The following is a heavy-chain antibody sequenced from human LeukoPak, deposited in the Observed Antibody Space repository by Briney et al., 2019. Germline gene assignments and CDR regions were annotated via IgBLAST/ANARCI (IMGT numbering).Heavy chain of an antibody. J-gene: IGHJ3*02. CDR2: ISAYNGNT. Sequence: GSSVKVSCKASGYTFTGYYVHWVRQAPGQGLEGMGGISAYNGNTNYAQNLQGRVTMTTDTSSTTAYMEARSLRSDDTAVYYCASPILATRGAFDIWGQGTMVTVSS. D-gene: IGHD5/OR15-5a*01. CDR3: ASPILATRGAFDI. V-gene: IGHV1-18*04. CDR1: GYTFTGYY.